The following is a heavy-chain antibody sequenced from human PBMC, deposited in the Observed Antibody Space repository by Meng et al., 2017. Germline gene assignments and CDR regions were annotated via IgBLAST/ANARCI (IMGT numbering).Heavy chain of an antibody. V-gene: IGHV4-31*03. CDR2: IYYSGST. CDR1: GGSISSGGYY. CDR3: ASKGGLSTYNWFDP. Sequence: QVQLQESGPGLGKLFQTLSLTCTGSGGSISSGGYYWSWIRQHPGKGLEWIGYIYYSGSTYYNPSLKSRVTISVDTSKNQFSLKLSSVTAADTAVYYCASKGGLSTYNWFDPWGQGTLVTVSS. D-gene: IGHD5-12*01. J-gene: IGHJ5*02.